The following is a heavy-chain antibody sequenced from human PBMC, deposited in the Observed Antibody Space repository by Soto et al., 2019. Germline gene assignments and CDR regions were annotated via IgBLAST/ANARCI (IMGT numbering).Heavy chain of an antibody. V-gene: IGHV1-18*04. D-gene: IGHD2-2*01. J-gene: IGHJ4*02. Sequence: ASVKVSCKASGYTFTSYGISWVRQAPGQGLEWMGWISAYNGNTNYARKLQGRVTMTTDTSTSTAYMELRSLRSDDTAVYYCARNSRGRIVVVPAAIFDYWGQGTLVTVSS. CDR2: ISAYNGNT. CDR1: GYTFTSYG. CDR3: ARNSRGRIVVVPAAIFDY.